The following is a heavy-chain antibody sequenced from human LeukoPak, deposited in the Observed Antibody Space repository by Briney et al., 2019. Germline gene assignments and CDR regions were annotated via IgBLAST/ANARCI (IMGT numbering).Heavy chain of an antibody. CDR2: TYYRSKWYN. Sequence: SQTLSLTCAISGDSVSSNSAAWNWIRQSPSRGLEWLGRTYYRSKWYNGYAVSVKSRITINPDTSKKQFSLQLNSVTPEDTAVYYCARAYSGSSDAPRYYYYYYGMDVWGQGTTVTVSS. D-gene: IGHD1-26*01. CDR3: ARAYSGSSDAPRYYYYYYGMDV. J-gene: IGHJ6*02. CDR1: GDSVSSNSAA. V-gene: IGHV6-1*01.